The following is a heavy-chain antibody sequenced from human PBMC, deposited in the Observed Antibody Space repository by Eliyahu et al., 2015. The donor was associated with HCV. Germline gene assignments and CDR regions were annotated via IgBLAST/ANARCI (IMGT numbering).Heavy chain of an antibody. CDR1: GFSLRTTGLG. J-gene: IGHJ3*02. Sequence: QITLKESGPTLVKPTQTLTLTCAFSGFSLRTTGLGVGWIRHPPGKALEWLALITWDDDKTYSPSLKTRLTTAKDTSKNQVILTLTNVDAVDTATYYCAHKGCLGGSCYSGAFDTWGQGTGVTVSS. V-gene: IGHV2-5*02. CDR2: ITWDDDK. D-gene: IGHD2-15*01. CDR3: AHKGCLGGSCYSGAFDT.